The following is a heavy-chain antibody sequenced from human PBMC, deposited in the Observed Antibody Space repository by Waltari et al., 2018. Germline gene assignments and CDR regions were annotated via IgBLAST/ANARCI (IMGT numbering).Heavy chain of an antibody. CDR2: IRNTGNRNPT. V-gene: IGHV3-72*01. Sequence: EQLVESGGGLVQPGGSLTLSCVVSGFTFSDRYMAWVRQAPGKGLVWVGRIRNTGNRNPTEDAASLRGRFTILRDDSKNSLYLQMNNLKTEDTAMYYCAKDYLGSGSSWGQGTLVTVSS. D-gene: IGHD3-10*01. CDR1: GFTFSDRY. CDR3: AKDYLGSGSS. J-gene: IGHJ5*02.